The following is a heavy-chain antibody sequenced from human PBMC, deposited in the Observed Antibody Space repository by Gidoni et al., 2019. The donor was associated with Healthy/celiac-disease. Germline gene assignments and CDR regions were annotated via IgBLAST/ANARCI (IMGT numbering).Heavy chain of an antibody. CDR1: GYTFTSYD. J-gene: IGHJ6*02. Sequence: QVQLVQSGAEVQKPGASVKVSCKASGYTFTSYDINWVRQATGQGLEWMGWMNPNSGNTGYAQKFQGRVTMTRNTSISTAYMELSSLRSEDTAVYYCARAGYYDFWSGYFGSYYGMDVWGQGTTVTVSS. D-gene: IGHD3-3*01. CDR2: MNPNSGNT. V-gene: IGHV1-8*01. CDR3: ARAGYYDFWSGYFGSYYGMDV.